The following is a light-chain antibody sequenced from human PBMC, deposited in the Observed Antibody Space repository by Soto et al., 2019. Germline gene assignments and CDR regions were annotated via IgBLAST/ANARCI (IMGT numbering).Light chain of an antibody. J-gene: IGKJ2*01. CDR1: QSISSY. CDR2: ATS. V-gene: IGKV1-39*01. Sequence: IQMTQSPSSLSASVGDRVTITCRASQSISSYLNWYQQKPGKAPKLLIYATSNLQSGVPSRFSGSGSGTDFTLTISSLQPEDFATYYCQQSYSTPRTFGQGSKLEIK. CDR3: QQSYSTPRT.